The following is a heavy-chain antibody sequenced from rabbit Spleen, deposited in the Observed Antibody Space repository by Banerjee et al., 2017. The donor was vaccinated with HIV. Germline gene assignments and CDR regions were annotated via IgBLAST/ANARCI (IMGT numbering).Heavy chain of an antibody. D-gene: IGHD4-2*01. Sequence: QSLEESGGGLVKPGASLTLTCTASGFSFSSSYYMCWVRQAPGKGLQWIACIDAGTSGSAAYASWAKGRFTISRTSSTTVTLQMTSLTAADTATYFCARDAAGREDFNLWGPGTLVTVS. CDR3: ARDAAGREDFNL. CDR1: GFSFSSSYY. V-gene: IGHV1S40*01. CDR2: IDAGTSGSA. J-gene: IGHJ4*01.